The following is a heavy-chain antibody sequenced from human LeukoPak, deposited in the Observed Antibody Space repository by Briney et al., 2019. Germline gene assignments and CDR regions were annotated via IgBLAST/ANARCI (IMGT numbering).Heavy chain of an antibody. Sequence: PGGSLRLSCAASGFTFSSYAMSWVRQAPGKGLEWVSAISGSGGSTYYADSVKGRFTISRDNSKNTLYLQMSSLRAEDTAVYYCAKDATTVTTLWYYYGMDVWGQGTTVTVSS. J-gene: IGHJ6*02. CDR3: AKDATTVTTLWYYYGMDV. CDR1: GFTFSSYA. D-gene: IGHD4-11*01. V-gene: IGHV3-23*01. CDR2: ISGSGGST.